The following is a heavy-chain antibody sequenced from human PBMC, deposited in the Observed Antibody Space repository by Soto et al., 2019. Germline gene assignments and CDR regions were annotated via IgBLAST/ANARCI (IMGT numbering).Heavy chain of an antibody. D-gene: IGHD6-6*01. J-gene: IGHJ4*02. CDR1: GGSISSYY. CDR3: ASGYSSSPVDY. CDR2: IYYSGST. Sequence: PSETLSLTCTVSGGSISSYYWSWIRQPPGKGLEWIGYIYYSGSTNYNPSLKSRVTISVDTSKNQFSLKLSSVTAADTAVYYCASGYSSSPVDYWGQGTLVTVSS. V-gene: IGHV4-59*08.